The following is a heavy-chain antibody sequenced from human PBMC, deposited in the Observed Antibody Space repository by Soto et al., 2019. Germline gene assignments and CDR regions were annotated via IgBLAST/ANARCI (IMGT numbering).Heavy chain of an antibody. CDR1: GFTFDDYA. CDR3: AKGDSGSPSYGMDV. J-gene: IGHJ6*02. D-gene: IGHD6-6*01. CDR2: ISWNSGKK. V-gene: IGHV3-9*01. Sequence: EVQVVESGGGLVQPGRSLRLSCAASGFTFDDYAMHWVRQVPGQGLEWVSGISWNSGKKPYADSVKGRFTISRDNAKNSLDLQMDSLRAEDTALYYCAKGDSGSPSYGMDVWGQGTTVTVSS.